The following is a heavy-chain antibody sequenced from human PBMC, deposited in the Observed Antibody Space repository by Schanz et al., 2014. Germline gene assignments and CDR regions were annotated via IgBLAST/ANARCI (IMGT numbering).Heavy chain of an antibody. D-gene: IGHD3-3*01. J-gene: IGHJ3*01. CDR2: INPNSGGT. CDR3: ARTASHDVWRGYIPHYAFDL. CDR1: GYTFNLYY. Sequence: QVQLVQSGAEVKKPGASVKVSCKASGYTFNLYYMHWVRQAPGQGLEWMGRINPNSGGTNYAQRFKDRVTMTRDTSITTAYLDLRGLRSDDTAVFYCARTASHDVWRGYIPHYAFDLWGQGTVVIVSS. V-gene: IGHV1-2*06.